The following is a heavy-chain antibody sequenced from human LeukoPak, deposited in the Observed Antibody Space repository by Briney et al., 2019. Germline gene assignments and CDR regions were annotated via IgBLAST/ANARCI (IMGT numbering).Heavy chain of an antibody. Sequence: GGSLRLSCAASGFTFSSYAMSWVRQAPGKGLEWVSAISGSGGSTYYAGSVKGRFTISKDNSKNTLFLQINSLRAEDTAVYYCAKDAAKEYDILTGYLGYYFDYWGQGTLVTVSS. CDR1: GFTFSSYA. CDR2: ISGSGGST. V-gene: IGHV3-23*01. CDR3: AKDAAKEYDILTGYLGYYFDY. J-gene: IGHJ4*02. D-gene: IGHD3-9*01.